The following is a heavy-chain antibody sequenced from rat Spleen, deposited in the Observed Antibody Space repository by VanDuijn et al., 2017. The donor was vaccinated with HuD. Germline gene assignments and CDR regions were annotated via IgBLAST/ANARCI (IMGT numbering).Heavy chain of an antibody. CDR2: ISYSGST. D-gene: IGHD1-6*01. J-gene: IGHJ2*01. Sequence: EMQLQESGPGLVKPSQSLSLTCSVTGYSITSNYWAWIRKFPGNKMEWMGYISYSGSTSYNPSLKSRISITRDTSKNQFFLQLNSITTEDTATYYCTTYSDYATSPFAYWGQGVMVTVYS. CDR3: TTYSDYATSPFAY. CDR1: GYSITSNY. V-gene: IGHV3-1*01.